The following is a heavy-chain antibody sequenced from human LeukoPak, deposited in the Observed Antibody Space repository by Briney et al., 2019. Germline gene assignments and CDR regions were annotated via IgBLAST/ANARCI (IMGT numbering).Heavy chain of an antibody. D-gene: IGHD3-9*01. V-gene: IGHV3-21*01. CDR2: ISSSSSYI. CDR3: ASDDILTGYPFDY. Sequence: GGSLRLSCAASGFTFSSYSMNWVRQAPGKGLEWASSISSSSSYIYYADSVKGRFTISRDNAKNSLYLQMNSLRAEDTAVYYCASDDILTGYPFDYWGQGTLVTVSS. CDR1: GFTFSSYS. J-gene: IGHJ4*02.